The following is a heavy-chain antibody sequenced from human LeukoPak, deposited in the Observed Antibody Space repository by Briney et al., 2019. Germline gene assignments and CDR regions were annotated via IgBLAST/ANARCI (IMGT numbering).Heavy chain of an antibody. D-gene: IGHD2-2*01. CDR2: IYHSGST. CDR3: ASRINCSSTSCYVGGFDY. J-gene: IGHJ4*02. Sequence: SETLSLTCAVSGYSISRGYYWDWIRQPPGKGLEWIGSIYHSGSTYYNPSLKSRVTISVDTSKNQFSLKLSSVTAADTAVYYCASRINCSSTSCYVGGFDYWGQGTVVTVSS. CDR1: GYSISRGYY. V-gene: IGHV4-38-2*01.